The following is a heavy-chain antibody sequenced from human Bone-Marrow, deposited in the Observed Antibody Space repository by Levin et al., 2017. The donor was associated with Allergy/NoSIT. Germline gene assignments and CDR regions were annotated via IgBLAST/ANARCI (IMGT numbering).Heavy chain of an antibody. Sequence: KISCKASGGTFSSYAISWVRQAPGQGLEWMGGIIPIFGTANYAQKFQGRVTITADESTSTAYMELSSLRSEDTAVYYCARGPYYDFWSGPYYFDYWGQGTLVTVSS. CDR3: ARGPYYDFWSGPYYFDY. V-gene: IGHV1-69*01. CDR1: GGTFSSYA. J-gene: IGHJ4*02. CDR2: IIPIFGTA. D-gene: IGHD3-3*01.